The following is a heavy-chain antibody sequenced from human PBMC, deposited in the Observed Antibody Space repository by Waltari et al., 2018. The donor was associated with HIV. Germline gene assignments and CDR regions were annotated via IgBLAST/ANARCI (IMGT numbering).Heavy chain of an antibody. CDR3: ARARRIAAGSGYDWFDP. Sequence: QVQLVQSGAEVKKPGASVKVSCKASGYSFTTYDINWVRQATGQGLEWMGWMNPNSGNTGYAQKIQGRVTMTRNTSISTAYMELSSLRSEDTAVYYCARARRIAAGSGYDWFDPWGQGTLVTVSS. V-gene: IGHV1-8*01. J-gene: IGHJ5*02. CDR1: GYSFTTYD. CDR2: MNPNSGNT. D-gene: IGHD6-13*01.